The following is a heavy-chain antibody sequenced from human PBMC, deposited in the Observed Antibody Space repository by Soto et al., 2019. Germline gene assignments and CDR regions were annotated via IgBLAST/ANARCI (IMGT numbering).Heavy chain of an antibody. J-gene: IGHJ6*02. V-gene: IGHV4-34*01. CDR2: INHSGST. CDR3: ARTLAINRYSSGWHAPSYYYYGMDV. Sequence: QVQLQQWGAGLLKPSATLSLTCAVYGGSFSGYYWSWIRQPPGKGLEWIGEINHSGSTNYNPSIKSRVTISFDTSKNKFSLKLSSVTAADTAVYYCARTLAINRYSSGWHAPSYYYYGMDVWGQGTTVTVSS. CDR1: GGSFSGYY. D-gene: IGHD6-19*01.